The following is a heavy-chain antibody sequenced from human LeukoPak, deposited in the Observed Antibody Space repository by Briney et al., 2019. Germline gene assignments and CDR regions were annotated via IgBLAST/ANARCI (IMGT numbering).Heavy chain of an antibody. CDR1: GFTFSSYW. CDR3: ARDMVRGVPYFDY. Sequence: PGGSLRLSCAASGFTFSSYWMHWVRQAPGKGLVWVSRINSDGSSTSYADSVKGRFTISRDNAKNSLYLQMNSLRAEDTAVYYCARDMVRGVPYFDYWGQGTLVTVSS. V-gene: IGHV3-74*01. D-gene: IGHD3-10*01. CDR2: INSDGSST. J-gene: IGHJ4*02.